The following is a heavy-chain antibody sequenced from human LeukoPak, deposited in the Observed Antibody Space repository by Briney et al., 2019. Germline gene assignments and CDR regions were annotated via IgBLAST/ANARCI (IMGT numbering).Heavy chain of an antibody. D-gene: IGHD3-22*01. Sequence: PSETLSLTCAVSGGSISSGGYSWSWIRQPPGKGLEWIGYIYHSGSTYYNPSLKSRVTISVDRSKNQFSLKLSSVTAADTAVYYCARAPYDSSGYYYFDYWGQGTLVTVSS. V-gene: IGHV4-30-2*01. CDR3: ARAPYDSSGYYYFDY. J-gene: IGHJ4*02. CDR2: IYHSGST. CDR1: GGSISSGGYS.